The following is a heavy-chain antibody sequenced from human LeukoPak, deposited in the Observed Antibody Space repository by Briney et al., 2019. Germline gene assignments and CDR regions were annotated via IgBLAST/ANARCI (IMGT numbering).Heavy chain of an antibody. CDR1: GGSFIGYY. CDR2: INHSGST. CDR3: ARDSAFYYGSGSYHYYYYYYMDV. J-gene: IGHJ6*03. D-gene: IGHD3-10*01. Sequence: SETLSLTCAVYGGSFIGYYWSWIRQPPGKGLEWIGEINHSGSTNYNPSLKSRVTISVDTSKNQFSLKLSSVTAADTAVYYCARDSAFYYGSGSYHYYYYYYMDVWGKGTTVTVSS. V-gene: IGHV4-34*01.